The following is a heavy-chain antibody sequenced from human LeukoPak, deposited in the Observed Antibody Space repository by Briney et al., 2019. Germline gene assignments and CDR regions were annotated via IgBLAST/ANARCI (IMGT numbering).Heavy chain of an antibody. CDR3: ARDFNYYYGMDV. Sequence: GGSLRHSCAASGFTFSSYGMHWVRQAPGKGLEWVAVIWYDGSNKYYADSVKGRFTISRDNSKNTLYLQMNSLRAEDTAVYYCARDFNYYYGMDVWGQGTTVTVSS. J-gene: IGHJ6*02. CDR2: IWYDGSNK. CDR1: GFTFSSYG. V-gene: IGHV3-33*01.